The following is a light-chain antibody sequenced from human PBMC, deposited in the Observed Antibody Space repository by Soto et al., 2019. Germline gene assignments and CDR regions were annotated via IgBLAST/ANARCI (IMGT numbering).Light chain of an antibody. CDR2: DAS. CDR1: QSVSIY. CDR3: QQRSNWIT. Sequence: EIVLTQSPATLSLSPGERATLSCRASQSVSIYLAWYQHKPGQAPRLLIYDASNRASGIPARFSGGGSGTDFTLTISSLEPEDFEVYYCQQRSNWITFGQGTRLEIK. J-gene: IGKJ5*01. V-gene: IGKV3-11*01.